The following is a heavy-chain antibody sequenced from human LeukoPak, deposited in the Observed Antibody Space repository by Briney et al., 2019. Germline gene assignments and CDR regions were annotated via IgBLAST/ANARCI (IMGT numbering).Heavy chain of an antibody. CDR3: ARRIGWVVRGVRWYGMDV. Sequence: SETLSLTCTVSGGSISSYYWSWIRQPPGKGLEWIGYIYYSGSTNYNPSLKSRVTISVDTSKNQFSLKLSSVTAADTAVYYCARRIGWVVRGVRWYGMDVWGKGTTVIVSS. CDR1: GGSISSYY. CDR2: IYYSGST. J-gene: IGHJ6*04. D-gene: IGHD3-10*01. V-gene: IGHV4-59*08.